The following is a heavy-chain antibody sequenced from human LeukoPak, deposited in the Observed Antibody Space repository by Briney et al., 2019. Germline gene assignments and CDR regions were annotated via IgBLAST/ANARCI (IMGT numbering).Heavy chain of an antibody. V-gene: IGHV3-23*01. Sequence: GGSLRLSCAASGFTFSSYAMSWVRQAPGKGLEWVSAISGSGGSTYYADSVKGRSTISRDNSKNTLYLQINSLRAEDTAVYYCARVSRYYFDYWGQGTLVTVSS. CDR2: ISGSGGST. J-gene: IGHJ4*02. CDR1: GFTFSSYA. D-gene: IGHD3-3*02. CDR3: ARVSRYYFDY.